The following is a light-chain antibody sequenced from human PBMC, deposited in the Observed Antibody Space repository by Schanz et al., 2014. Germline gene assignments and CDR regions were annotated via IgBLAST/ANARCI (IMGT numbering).Light chain of an antibody. V-gene: IGLV2-14*01. CDR1: SSDIGAYNY. J-gene: IGLJ1*01. CDR2: EVS. Sequence: QSALTQPPSASGSPGQSVTISCTGTSSDIGAYNYVSWYQQHPGKAPKLILYEVSARPSGVSNRFSGSKSGNTASLTISGLQAEDEADYYCSSYADSSTLFGPGTKLTVL. CDR3: SSYADSSTL.